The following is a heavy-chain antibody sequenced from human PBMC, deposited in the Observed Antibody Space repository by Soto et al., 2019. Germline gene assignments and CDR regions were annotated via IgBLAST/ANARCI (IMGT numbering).Heavy chain of an antibody. D-gene: IGHD6-19*01. CDR2: ISDSGST. CDR3: AREGYSSGRNDF. Sequence: QVQLQESGPGLVKPSETLSLTCTVSGGSISSYYWTWIRQTPGKGLEWMGYISDSGSTNYNPSLKRRVTISVATSKNQFSLKLRSVTAADTAVYYCAREGYSSGRNDFWGQGILVTVSS. CDR1: GGSISSYY. V-gene: IGHV4-59*01. J-gene: IGHJ4*02.